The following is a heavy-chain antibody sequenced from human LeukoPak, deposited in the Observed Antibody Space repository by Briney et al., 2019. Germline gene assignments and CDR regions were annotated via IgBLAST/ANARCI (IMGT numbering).Heavy chain of an antibody. CDR2: ISYDGSNK. CDR3: VRGSLASGVVVYYYYYLDV. Sequence: GGSLRLSCAASGFTFSSYGMHWVRQAPGKGLEWVAVISYDGSNKYYADSVKGRFTISRDNSKNTLYLQMNSLRAEDTAVYYCVRGSLASGVVVYYYYYLDVWGKGTTVTVSS. CDR1: GFTFSSYG. J-gene: IGHJ6*03. V-gene: IGHV3-30*03. D-gene: IGHD3-3*01.